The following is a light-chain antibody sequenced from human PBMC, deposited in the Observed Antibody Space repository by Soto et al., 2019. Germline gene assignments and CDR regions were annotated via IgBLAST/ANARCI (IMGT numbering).Light chain of an antibody. CDR3: ISYTSSSTVV. Sequence: QSALTQPASVSGSPGQSITISCTGTSSDVGGYNYVSWYQQHPGKAPKLMIYDVSNRPSGVSNRFSGSKSGNTASLTISGLQADDEADYYCISYTSSSTVVFGGGTKLTVL. V-gene: IGLV2-14*01. CDR1: SSDVGGYNY. J-gene: IGLJ2*01. CDR2: DVS.